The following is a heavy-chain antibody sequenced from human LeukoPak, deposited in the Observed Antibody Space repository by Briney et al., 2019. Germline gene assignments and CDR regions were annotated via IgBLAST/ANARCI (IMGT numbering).Heavy chain of an antibody. CDR3: ARRKEVQTTFDC. Sequence: PGGSLRLSCAASGFIFSNYYMGWVRQAPGKGLEWVANIQEDGSATYYVDSVKGRFTISRDNAKNSLDLQMNSLRAEDTAVYFCARRKEVQTTFDCWGQETLVTVSS. V-gene: IGHV3-7*01. D-gene: IGHD1-14*01. J-gene: IGHJ4*02. CDR2: IQEDGSAT. CDR1: GFIFSNYY.